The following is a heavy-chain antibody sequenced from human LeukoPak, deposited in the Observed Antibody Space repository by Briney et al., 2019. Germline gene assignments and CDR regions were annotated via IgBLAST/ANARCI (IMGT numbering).Heavy chain of an antibody. CDR3: ARWSDLYWYFDR. D-gene: IGHD3-3*01. J-gene: IGHJ2*01. Sequence: PSQTLSLTCTVSGGTISSDSYYWICIRQPAGKGLEWIGRIYTSGSTNHNPSLKRLVTIPVDSSKNQFSLKLTPVTAADAAVYLCARWSDLYWYFDRWGRGTLVTVSS. CDR2: IYTSGST. CDR1: GGTISSDSYY. V-gene: IGHV4-61*02.